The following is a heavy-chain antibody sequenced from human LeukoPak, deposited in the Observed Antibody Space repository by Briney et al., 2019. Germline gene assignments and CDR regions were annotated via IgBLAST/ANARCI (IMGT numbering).Heavy chain of an antibody. CDR2: INHSGST. V-gene: IGHV4-34*01. J-gene: IGHJ6*04. D-gene: IGHD6-19*01. Sequence: SETLSVTCAVYGGSFTGYYWSWIRQPLGKGLEWIGEINHSGSTNYYPSLKSRVTISVDTSKNQFSLKLSSVTAAGTAVYYCAKGGWYYYSGRDVGGKGTTVTVP. CDR1: GGSFTGYY. CDR3: AKGGWYYYSGRDV.